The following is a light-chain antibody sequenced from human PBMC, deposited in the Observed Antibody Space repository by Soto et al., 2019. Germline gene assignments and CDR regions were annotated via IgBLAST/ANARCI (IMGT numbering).Light chain of an antibody. CDR3: QQGLT. Sequence: EIVLTQSPATLSLSPGERATLSCRASQSVSSYLAWYQQKPGQAPTLLIYHASNRATGIPASFSGSGSGTDFTLPISSLVPEDFAVYYCQQGLTFGPGTKVDIK. V-gene: IGKV3-11*01. J-gene: IGKJ3*01. CDR1: QSVSSY. CDR2: HAS.